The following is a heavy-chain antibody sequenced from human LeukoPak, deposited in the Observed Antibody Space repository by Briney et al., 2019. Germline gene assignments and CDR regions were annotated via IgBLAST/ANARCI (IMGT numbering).Heavy chain of an antibody. D-gene: IGHD3-22*01. CDR2: IYYRGST. CDR1: GDSISSSSYY. J-gene: IGHJ1*01. CDR3: ARRRYYDSTGYLD. Sequence: SETLSLTCTISGDSISSSSYYWGWIRQPPGKGLEWIGDIYYRGSTYYSPSLKSRVSISIDTSNNQLSLTLNSVTAADTALYFCARRRYYDSTGYLDWGQGTLVTVSS. V-gene: IGHV4-39*01.